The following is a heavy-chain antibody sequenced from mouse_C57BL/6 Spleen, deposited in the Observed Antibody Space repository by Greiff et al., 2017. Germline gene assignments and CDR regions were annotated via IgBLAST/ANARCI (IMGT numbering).Heavy chain of an antibody. CDR1: GYSITSGYY. J-gene: IGHJ4*01. CDR3: ASSTGYYYAMDY. V-gene: IGHV3-6*01. Sequence: EVKLQESGPGLVKPSQSLSLTCSVTGYSITSGYYWNWIRQFPGNKLEWMGYISYDGSNNYNPSLKNRISITRDTSKNQFFLKLNSVTTEDTATYYCASSTGYYYAMDYWGQGTSVTVSS. CDR2: ISYDGSN. D-gene: IGHD4-1*02.